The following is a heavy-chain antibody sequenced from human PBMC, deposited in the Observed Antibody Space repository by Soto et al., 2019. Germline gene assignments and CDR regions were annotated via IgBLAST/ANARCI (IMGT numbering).Heavy chain of an antibody. CDR1: GHTFTSHY. J-gene: IGHJ5*02. V-gene: IGHV1-46*01. CDR2: INPSGGST. D-gene: IGHD3-3*01. Sequence: GASVKVSCKASGHTFTSHYMHWVRQAPGQGLEWMGVINPSGGSTSYGQKFQGRVTMTRDTSTSTVYMELGSLRSEDKAGYYCAGDLKRITIFGVVTDPYNWFDPWGQGTLVTVSS. CDR3: AGDLKRITIFGVVTDPYNWFDP.